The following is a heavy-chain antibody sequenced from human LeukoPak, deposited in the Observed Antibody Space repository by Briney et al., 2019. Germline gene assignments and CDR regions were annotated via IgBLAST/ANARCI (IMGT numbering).Heavy chain of an antibody. CDR1: GYTFTGYY. Sequence: ASVKVSCKASGYTFTGYYMHWARQAPGQGLEWMGRINPNSGGTNYAQKFQGRVTMTRDTSISTAYMELSRLRSDDTAVYYCARDPSGYYDSSGYLHDGTFDYWGQGTLATVSS. D-gene: IGHD3-22*01. V-gene: IGHV1-2*06. CDR2: INPNSGGT. J-gene: IGHJ4*02. CDR3: ARDPSGYYDSSGYLHDGTFDY.